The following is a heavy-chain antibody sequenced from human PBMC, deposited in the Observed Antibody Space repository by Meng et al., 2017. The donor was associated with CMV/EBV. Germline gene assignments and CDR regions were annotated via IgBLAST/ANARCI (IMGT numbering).Heavy chain of an antibody. CDR1: SISTINYC. V-gene: IGHV4-39*01. J-gene: IGHJ6*02. D-gene: IGHD3-9*01. CDR3: ARHLTDPQYDIPTGMDV. Sequence: SISTINYCCGWVRQPPGKGREWIGTIYNRGSAHCSPSLESRVTISVDTSKNQFSLKLSSVTAADTAVYYCARHLTDPQYDIPTGMDVWGQGTTVTVSS. CDR2: IYNRGSA.